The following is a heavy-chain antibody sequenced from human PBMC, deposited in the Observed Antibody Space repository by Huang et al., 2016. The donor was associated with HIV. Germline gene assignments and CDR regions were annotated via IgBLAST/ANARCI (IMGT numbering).Heavy chain of an antibody. CDR1: GYIFIGYY. CDR3: ARSPLLGESSSALEF. V-gene: IGHV1-2*06. Sequence: QVQLVQSGAEVKKPGAAVKVSCKASGYIFIGYYLQWVRQAPGQGLEWMGRIHPNSGVTKDAEKFQGRVTMTRDTSINTAYMELRSLRSDDAAVYYGARSPLLGESSSALEFWGQGTLVTVSS. D-gene: IGHD3-16*01. J-gene: IGHJ4*02. CDR2: IHPNSGVT.